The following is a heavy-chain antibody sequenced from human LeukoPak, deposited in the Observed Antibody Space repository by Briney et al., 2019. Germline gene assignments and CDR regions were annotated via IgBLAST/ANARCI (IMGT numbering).Heavy chain of an antibody. D-gene: IGHD3-10*01. J-gene: IGHJ4*02. CDR3: ARALITMIRGVIDY. V-gene: IGHV3-30-3*01. CDR1: GFTFTRDA. Sequence: GGSLRLSCAASGFTFTRDAMRWVRQAPGKGLEWVAVISSDGTDKYYADSVKGRFTISRDSAKNTLYLQMNSLRAEDTAVYYCARALITMIRGVIDYWGQGTLVTVSS. CDR2: ISSDGTDK.